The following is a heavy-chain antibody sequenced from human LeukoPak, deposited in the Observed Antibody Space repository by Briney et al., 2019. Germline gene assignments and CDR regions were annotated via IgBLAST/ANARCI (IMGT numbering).Heavy chain of an antibody. Sequence: SETLSLTCTVSGGSISNYYWSWIRQPPGRGLEWIGEINHSGNTRYNPSLKSRVSMSADTSKNQFSLKVRSVTAADTAVYYCARESEETDFDYWGQGTLVTVSS. CDR3: ARESEETDFDY. D-gene: IGHD2-21*02. CDR1: GGSISNYY. J-gene: IGHJ4*02. V-gene: IGHV4-34*01. CDR2: INHSGNT.